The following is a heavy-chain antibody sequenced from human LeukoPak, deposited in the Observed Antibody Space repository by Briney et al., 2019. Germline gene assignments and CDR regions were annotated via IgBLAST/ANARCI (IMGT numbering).Heavy chain of an antibody. CDR1: GLTVTSNY. J-gene: IGHJ4*02. CDR2: IYSGGST. Sequence: GGSLRLSCAASGLTVTSNYMSWVRQAPGKGLEWVSVIYSGGSTYYPNSVKGRFTIPRDNSKNTLYLQMSNLRAEDTAVYYCARVAFRSSSYISGIDYWGQGTLVTVSS. CDR3: ARVAFRSSSYISGIDY. D-gene: IGHD1-20*01. V-gene: IGHV3-53*01.